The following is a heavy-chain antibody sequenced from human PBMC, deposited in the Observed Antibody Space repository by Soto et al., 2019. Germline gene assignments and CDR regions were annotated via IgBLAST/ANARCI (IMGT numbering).Heavy chain of an antibody. CDR1: GGSITHYY. V-gene: IGHV4-59*01. J-gene: IGHJ4*02. CDR3: ARVSRVSRYYFEF. Sequence: QVQLQESGPGLVKPSETLSLTCSVSGGSITHYYWSWIRQSPGKGLEWIGYIYYSGSTTYNPSLKNRVTISVDTSKNQFSLNLTSMTAADTAVYYCARVSRVSRYYFEFWGQGILVTVSS. CDR2: IYYSGST.